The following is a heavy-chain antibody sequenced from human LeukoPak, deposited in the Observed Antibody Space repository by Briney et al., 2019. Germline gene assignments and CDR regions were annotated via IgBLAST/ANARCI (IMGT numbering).Heavy chain of an antibody. CDR1: GFTFSSYG. Sequence: PGGSLRLSCAASGFTFSSYGMSWVRQAPGKGVEWVSAISGSGGSTYYADSVKGRFTISRDNSKNTLYLQMNSLRAEDTAVYYCAKTGSSTSYSYWGQGTLVTVSS. CDR2: ISGSGGST. CDR3: AKTGSSTSYSY. D-gene: IGHD2-2*01. V-gene: IGHV3-23*01. J-gene: IGHJ4*02.